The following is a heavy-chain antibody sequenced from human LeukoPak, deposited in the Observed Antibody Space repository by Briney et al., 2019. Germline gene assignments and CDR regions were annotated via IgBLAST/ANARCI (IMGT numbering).Heavy chain of an antibody. J-gene: IGHJ4*02. CDR3: ARDRYDSSVDY. CDR2: IKQDGSGK. D-gene: IGHD3-22*01. V-gene: IGHV3-7*04. Sequence: GGSLRLSCAASGFTFSSYWMSWVRQAPGKGLEWVANIKQDGSGKYYVDSVKGRFTMSRDNAKNSLYLQMNSLRAEDTAVYYCARDRYDSSVDYWGQGTLVTVSS. CDR1: GFTFSSYW.